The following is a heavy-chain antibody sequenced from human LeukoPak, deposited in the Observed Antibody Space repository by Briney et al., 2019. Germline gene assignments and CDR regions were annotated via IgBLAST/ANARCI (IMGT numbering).Heavy chain of an antibody. J-gene: IGHJ4*02. V-gene: IGHV4-59*08. CDR2: ISYSGST. Sequence: SETLSLTCTVSGASISSYYWSWIRQPPGKGLEWIGYISYSGSTNYNPSLKSRVTISADTSKNQVSLTLSSVTAADTAVYYCARHPESYFFDYWGQGTLVTVSS. CDR3: ARHPESYFFDY. CDR1: GASISSYY.